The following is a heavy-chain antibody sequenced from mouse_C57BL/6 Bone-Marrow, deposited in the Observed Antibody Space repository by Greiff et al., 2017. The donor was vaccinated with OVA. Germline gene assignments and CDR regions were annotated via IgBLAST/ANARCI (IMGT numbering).Heavy chain of an antibody. CDR2: IDPSDSET. Sequence: VQLQQPGAELVRPGSSVKLSCKASGFTFTSYWMHWVKQRPIQGLEWIGNIDPSDSETHYNQKFTDKATLTVDKSSSTAYMQLSSLTSEDSAVYYCARGLFITTVVATPYYAMDYWGQGTSVTVSS. CDR1: GFTFTSYW. D-gene: IGHD1-1*01. CDR3: ARGLFITTVVATPYYAMDY. J-gene: IGHJ4*01. V-gene: IGHV1-52*01.